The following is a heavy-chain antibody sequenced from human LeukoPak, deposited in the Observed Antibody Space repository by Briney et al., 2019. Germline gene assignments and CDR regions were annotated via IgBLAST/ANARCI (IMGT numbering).Heavy chain of an antibody. D-gene: IGHD3-10*01. CDR1: GFTFSSYA. Sequence: GGSLRLSCAASGFTFSSYAMSWVRQAPGKGLEWVSSISSSSSYIYYADSVKGRFTISRDNAKNSLYLQMNSLRAEDTAVYYCARGDQLGWFDPWGQGTLVTVSS. V-gene: IGHV3-21*01. J-gene: IGHJ5*02. CDR2: ISSSSSYI. CDR3: ARGDQLGWFDP.